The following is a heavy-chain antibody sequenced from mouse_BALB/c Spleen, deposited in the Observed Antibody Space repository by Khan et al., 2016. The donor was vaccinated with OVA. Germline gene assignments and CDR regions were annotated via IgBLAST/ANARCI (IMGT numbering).Heavy chain of an antibody. CDR1: GFDFSRYW. V-gene: IGHV4-1*02. CDR3: ARPYSYDGRGWFAY. J-gene: IGHJ3*01. Sequence: EVKLLESGGGLEQPGGSLKLSCAASGFDFSRYWMSWVRKAPGKGLEWIGEINPDSSTINYTPSLKDKFIISRENAKNTLYLQMSKVRSEDTALDSGARPYSYDGRGWFAYWGQGTLVTVSA. CDR2: INPDSSTI. D-gene: IGHD2-12*01.